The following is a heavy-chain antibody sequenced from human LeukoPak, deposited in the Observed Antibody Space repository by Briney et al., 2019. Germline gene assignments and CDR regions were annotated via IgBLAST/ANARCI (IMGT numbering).Heavy chain of an antibody. D-gene: IGHD2-15*01. V-gene: IGHV3-23*01. CDR3: AKMSPYCSGGSCYLYYYYYYMDV. Sequence: GGSLRLSCAASGFTFSSYAMSWVRQAPGKGLEWVSAISGSGGSTYYADSVKGRFTISRDNSMNTLYLQMNSLRAEDTAVYYCAKMSPYCSGGSCYLYYYYYYMDVWGKGTTVTVSS. CDR2: ISGSGGST. CDR1: GFTFSSYA. J-gene: IGHJ6*03.